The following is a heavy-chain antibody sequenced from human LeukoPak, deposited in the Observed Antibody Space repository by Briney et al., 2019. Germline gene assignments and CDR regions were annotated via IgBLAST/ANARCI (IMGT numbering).Heavy chain of an antibody. CDR1: GFTFSSYA. CDR3: AKVESYYDSWSGKYYFDH. V-gene: IGHV3-23*01. Sequence: PGGSLRLSCAASGFTFSSYAMSWVRQAPGKGLEWVSIISDGGGGTYHADSVKGRFTISRDNSKNTLYLQMNSLRAEDTAVFYCAKVESYYDSWSGKYYFDHWGQGTLVTVSS. J-gene: IGHJ4*02. CDR2: ISDGGGGT. D-gene: IGHD3-3*01.